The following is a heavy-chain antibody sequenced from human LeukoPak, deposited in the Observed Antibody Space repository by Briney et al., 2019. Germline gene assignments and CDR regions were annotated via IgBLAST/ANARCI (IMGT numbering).Heavy chain of an antibody. CDR2: INPNSGGT. Sequence: ASVKVSCKASGYTFTGYYMHWVRQAPGQGLEWMGWINPNSGGTNYAQKFQGRVTMTRDTSISTAYMELSRLRSDDTAVYYCARDRYGSGSYHGAGDNWFDPWGQGTLVTVSS. D-gene: IGHD3-10*01. CDR3: ARDRYGSGSYHGAGDNWFDP. CDR1: GYTFTGYY. V-gene: IGHV1-2*02. J-gene: IGHJ5*02.